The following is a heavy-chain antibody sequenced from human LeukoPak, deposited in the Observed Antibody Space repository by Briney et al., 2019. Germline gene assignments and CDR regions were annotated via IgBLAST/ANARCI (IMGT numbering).Heavy chain of an antibody. CDR3: ARGSRITMVRALDY. J-gene: IGHJ4*02. CDR2: IYYSGST. D-gene: IGHD3-10*01. Sequence: SETLSLTCAVYGGSFSGYYWSWIRQPPGKGLEWIGYIYYSGSTNYNPSLKSRVTISVDTSKNQFSLKLSSVTAADTAVYYCARGSRITMVRALDYWGQGTLVTVSS. V-gene: IGHV4-59*01. CDR1: GGSFSGYY.